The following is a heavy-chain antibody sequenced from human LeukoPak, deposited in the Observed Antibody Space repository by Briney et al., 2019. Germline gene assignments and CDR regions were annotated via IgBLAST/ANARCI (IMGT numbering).Heavy chain of an antibody. CDR1: GYTFTSYD. J-gene: IGHJ5*02. Sequence: ASVKVSGKASGYTFTSYDINWVRQATGQGLEWMGWMNPNSGNTGYAQKFQGRVTMTRNTSISTAYMELSSLRSEDTAVYYCARGPRHTRHRYCTNGVCYVVWFDPWGQGTLVTVSS. CDR3: ARGPRHTRHRYCTNGVCYVVWFDP. D-gene: IGHD2-8*01. V-gene: IGHV1-8*01. CDR2: MNPNSGNT.